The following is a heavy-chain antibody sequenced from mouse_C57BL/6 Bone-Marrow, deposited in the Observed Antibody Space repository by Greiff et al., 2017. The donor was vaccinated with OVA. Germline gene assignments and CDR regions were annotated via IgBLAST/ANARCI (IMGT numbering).Heavy chain of an antibody. V-gene: IGHV1-64*01. J-gene: IGHJ3*01. CDR2: IHPNSGST. D-gene: IGHD2-2*01. CDR1: GYTFTSYW. CDR3: ARGLPPWFAY. Sequence: QVQLQHPGAELVKPGASVKLSCKASGYTFTSYWMHWVKQRPGQGLEWIGMIHPNSGSTNYNEKLKRKATLTVDKSSSTAYMQRSSLTSEDSAVYYCARGLPPWFAYWGQGTLVTVSA.